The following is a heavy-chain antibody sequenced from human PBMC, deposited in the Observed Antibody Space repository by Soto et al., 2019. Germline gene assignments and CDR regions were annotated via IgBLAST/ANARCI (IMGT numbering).Heavy chain of an antibody. CDR3: ARGYSSSWAKRYGMDV. CDR2: IYHSGST. J-gene: IGHJ6*02. V-gene: IGHV4-4*02. Sequence: QVQLQESGPGLVKPSGTLSLTCAVSGGSISSSNWWSWVRQPPGKGLEWIGEIYHSGSTNYNPSLKSRVTISGDKSKNQFSLKLSSVTAADTAVYYCARGYSSSWAKRYGMDVWGQGTTVTVSS. CDR1: GGSISSSNW. D-gene: IGHD6-13*01.